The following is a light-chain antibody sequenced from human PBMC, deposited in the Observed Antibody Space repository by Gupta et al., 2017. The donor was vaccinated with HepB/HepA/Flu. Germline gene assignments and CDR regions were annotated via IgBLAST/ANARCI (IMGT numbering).Light chain of an antibody. CDR1: QSVGSN. J-gene: IGKJ4*01. Sequence: VVMTQSPATLSLSPGERANLSCRASQSVGSNLAWYQQKPVQPPRLLISGASTRSTGIPGRFSGSGCGTPFTLTISGRQSEDFAVYYCQQYNVWPPLTFGGGTKVEIK. CDR2: GAS. CDR3: QQYNVWPPLT. V-gene: IGKV3-15*01.